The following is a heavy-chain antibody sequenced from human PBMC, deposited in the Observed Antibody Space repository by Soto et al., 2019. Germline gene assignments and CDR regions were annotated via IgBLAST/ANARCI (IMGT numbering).Heavy chain of an antibody. Sequence: EVQLVESGGGLVQPGGSLRLSCAASGFTFSDHYMDWVRQAPGKGLEWVGRTRNKANSYTTEYAASVKGRFTISRDDSKKSLYLQMNSLKTEDTAVYYCARGYCSGGRCYEPNYWGQGTLVTVSS. J-gene: IGHJ4*02. D-gene: IGHD2-15*01. CDR2: TRNKANSYTT. CDR1: GFTFSDHY. V-gene: IGHV3-72*01. CDR3: ARGYCSGGRCYEPNY.